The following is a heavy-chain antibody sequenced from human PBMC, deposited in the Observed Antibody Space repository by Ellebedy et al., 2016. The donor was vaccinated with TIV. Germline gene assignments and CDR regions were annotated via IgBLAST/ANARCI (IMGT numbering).Heavy chain of an antibody. CDR2: INPSGGST. V-gene: IGHV1-46*03. CDR1: GYTFTSYY. D-gene: IGHD3-22*01. J-gene: IGHJ3*02. CDR3: ARHDSSGYDAFDI. Sequence: ALVKVSCKASGYTFTSYYMHWVRQAPGQGLEWMGIINPSGGSTSYAQKFQGRVTMTRDTSTSTVYMELSSLRSEDTAVYYCARHDSSGYDAFDIWGQGTMVTVSS.